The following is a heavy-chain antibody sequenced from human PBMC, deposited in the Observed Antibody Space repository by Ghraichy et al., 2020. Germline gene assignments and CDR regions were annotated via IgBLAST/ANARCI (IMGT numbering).Heavy chain of an antibody. CDR2: INPDGSEK. CDR1: GFSFSNDW. CDR3: SRAMGV. V-gene: IGHV3-7*04. Sequence: GESLNISCVDSGFSFSNDWMTWVRQAPGKGLQWVANINPDGSEKYYVDSVKGRFTISRDNAKNSLFLQMNSLRAEDTAVYYCSRAMGVWGQGTTVTVSS. J-gene: IGHJ6*02.